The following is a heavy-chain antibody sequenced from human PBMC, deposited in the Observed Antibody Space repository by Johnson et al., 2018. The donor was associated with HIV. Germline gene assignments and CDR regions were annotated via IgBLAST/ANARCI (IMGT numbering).Heavy chain of an antibody. CDR2: TSYDENKK. CDR1: GFIFSDYA. CDR3: AKGEWGAGTDAFDI. D-gene: IGHD1-1*01. J-gene: IGHJ3*02. V-gene: IGHV3-30*04. Sequence: QVQLVESGGGVVQPGRSLRLSCAASGFIFSDYAMHWVRLAPGKGLEGVAVTSYDENKKNYADSVKGRFTISRDNSKNTLYLQMNSLRAEDTAVYYCAKGEWGAGTDAFDIWGQGTMVTVSS.